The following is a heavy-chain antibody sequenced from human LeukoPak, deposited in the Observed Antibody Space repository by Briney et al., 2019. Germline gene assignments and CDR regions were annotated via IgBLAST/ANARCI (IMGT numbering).Heavy chain of an antibody. CDR1: GGSIFSYY. CDR2: IKSKTDGGTT. CDR3: TTGYDSSGYSPFDY. Sequence: ETLSLTCTVSGGSIFSYYWSWVRQAPGKGLEWVGRIKSKTDGGTTDYAAPVKGRFTISRDDSKNTLYLQMNSLKTEDTAVYYCTTGYDSSGYSPFDYWGQGTLVTVSS. D-gene: IGHD3-22*01. V-gene: IGHV3-15*01. J-gene: IGHJ4*02.